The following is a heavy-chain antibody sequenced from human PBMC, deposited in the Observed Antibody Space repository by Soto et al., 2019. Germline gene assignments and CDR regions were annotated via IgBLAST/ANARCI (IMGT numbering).Heavy chain of an antibody. D-gene: IGHD2-15*01. CDR1: GGSFSGYY. CDR2: INHSGST. V-gene: IGHV4-34*01. Sequence: SEALSLTCAVHGGSFSGYYWSWIRQPPGKGLEWIGEINHSGSTNYNPSLKSRVTISVDTSKNQFSPKLSSVTAADTAVYYCARGREHDIVVVVAATGYFDYWGQGTLVNVSS. J-gene: IGHJ4*02. CDR3: ARGREHDIVVVVAATGYFDY.